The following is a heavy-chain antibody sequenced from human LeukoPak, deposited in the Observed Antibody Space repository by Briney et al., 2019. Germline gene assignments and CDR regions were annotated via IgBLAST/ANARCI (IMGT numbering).Heavy chain of an antibody. D-gene: IGHD6-13*01. CDR2: INPDGSRT. J-gene: IGHJ4*02. CDR1: GFTFSTYW. Sequence: RAGGSLRLSCAASGFTFSTYWVHWVRQAPGKGLVWVSRINPDGSRTDYADSVKGRFTISRDNSKNSLYLQMNSLRTEDTALYYCAKEDYSSSWYALDYWGQGTLVTVSS. CDR3: AKEDYSSSWYALDY. V-gene: IGHV3-74*01.